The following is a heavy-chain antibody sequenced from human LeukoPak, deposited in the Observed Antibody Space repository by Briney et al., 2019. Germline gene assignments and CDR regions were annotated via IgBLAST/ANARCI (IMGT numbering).Heavy chain of an antibody. CDR2: IYHSGST. D-gene: IGHD3-10*01. CDR3: ARGVSELLWFGELLSEYYFDY. V-gene: IGHV4-39*07. Sequence: SETLSLTCTASGGSISSSSYYWGWIRQPPGKGLEWIGSIYHSGSTYYNPSLKSRVTIAVETSKNQFSLKLSSVTAADKAVYYCARGVSELLWFGELLSEYYFDYWGQGTLVTVSS. CDR1: GGSISSSSYY. J-gene: IGHJ4*02.